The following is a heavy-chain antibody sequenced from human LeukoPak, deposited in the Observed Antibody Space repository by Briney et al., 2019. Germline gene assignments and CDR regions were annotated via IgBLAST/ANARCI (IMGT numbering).Heavy chain of an antibody. Sequence: GGSLRLSCAASGFTFTSYSMNWVRQAPGKGLEWVSYISSSGRPIYYADSVKGRFTISRDNAKNSLYLQMNSLRAEDTAVYYCAREREHDYGTDYWGQGTLVTVSS. V-gene: IGHV3-48*01. CDR1: GFTFTSYS. CDR3: AREREHDYGTDY. D-gene: IGHD4-17*01. CDR2: ISSSGRPI. J-gene: IGHJ4*02.